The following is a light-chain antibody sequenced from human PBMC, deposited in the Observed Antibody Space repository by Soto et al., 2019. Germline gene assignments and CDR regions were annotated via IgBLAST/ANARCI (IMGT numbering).Light chain of an antibody. CDR3: QPRSNWPPFT. CDR2: DAS. CDR1: QSVSSY. J-gene: IGKJ3*01. Sequence: EIVLTQSPATLSLSPGERANLSCRASQSVSSYLAWYQQKPGQAPRLLIYDASNRATGIPARFSGSGSGTDFTLTISSLEPEDFSVYYCQPRSNWPPFTFGPGTNVDIK. V-gene: IGKV3-11*01.